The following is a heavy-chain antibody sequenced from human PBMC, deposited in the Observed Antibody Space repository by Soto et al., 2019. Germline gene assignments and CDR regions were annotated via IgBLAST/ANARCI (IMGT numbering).Heavy chain of an antibody. V-gene: IGHV4-34*01. CDR1: GGSFSGYY. J-gene: IGHJ6*02. CDR2: INHSGST. D-gene: IGHD3-3*01. CDR3: ARWGAIRFLEWLTDYYYGMDV. Sequence: SETLSLTCAVCGGSFSGYYWSWIRQPPGKGLEWIGEINHSGSTNYNPSLKSRVTISVDTSKNQFSLKLSSVTAADTAVYYCARWGAIRFLEWLTDYYYGMDVWGQGTTVTVSS.